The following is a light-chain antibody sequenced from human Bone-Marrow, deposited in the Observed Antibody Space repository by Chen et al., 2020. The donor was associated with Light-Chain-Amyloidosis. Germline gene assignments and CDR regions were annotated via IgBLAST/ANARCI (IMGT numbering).Light chain of an antibody. CDR3: QQYGTSPLT. V-gene: IGKV3-20*01. J-gene: IGKJ4*01. Sequence: EIVLTPSPGTLSLSPGEAANLSCRASQTISSNSLTWYQQKFGQAPRLLIYGSSSRATGIPDRFTGSGSRTDFTLNINRLEPEDFAMYYCQQYGTSPLTFGGGTKVEIK. CDR1: QTISSNS. CDR2: GSS.